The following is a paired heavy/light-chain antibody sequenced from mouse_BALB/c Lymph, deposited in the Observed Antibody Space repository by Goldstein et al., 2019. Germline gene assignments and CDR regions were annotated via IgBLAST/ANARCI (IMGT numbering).Heavy chain of an antibody. Sequence: QVQLQQSGPELVRPGASVKMSCKASGYTFTSYWMHWVKQRPGQGLEWIGMIDPSNSETRLNQKFKDKATLNVDKSSNTAYMQLSSLTSEDSAVYYCARRRGGAMDYWGQGTSVTVSS. J-gene: IGHJ4*01. CDR3: ARRRGGAMDY. CDR2: IDPSNSET. V-gene: IGHV1S127*01. CDR1: GYTFTSYW.
Light chain of an antibody. CDR2: QMS. CDR3: AQNLELPYT. Sequence: DIVMTQAAFSNPVTLGTSASISCRSSKSLLHSNGITYLYWYLQKPGQSPQLLIYQMSNLASGVPDRFSSSGSGTDFTLRISRVEAEDVGVYYCAQNLELPYTFGGGTKLEIK. J-gene: IGKJ2*01. V-gene: IGKV2-109*01. CDR1: KSLLHSNGITY.